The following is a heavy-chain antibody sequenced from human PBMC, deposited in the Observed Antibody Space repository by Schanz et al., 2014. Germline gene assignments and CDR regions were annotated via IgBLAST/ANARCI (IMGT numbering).Heavy chain of an antibody. J-gene: IGHJ6*02. CDR2: MDYSGST. Sequence: QVQLQESGPGLVKPSETLSLTCTVSGDSISTSYYWGWIRQPPGKGLEWIGSTMDYSGSTHYNPYYNPSLRSRVTISADTSKNQFSLKLTSVTAADSAVYFCTRGNALDVWGQGTTVTVSS. D-gene: IGHD1-1*01. CDR1: GDSISTSYY. V-gene: IGHV4-38-2*02. CDR3: TRGNALDV.